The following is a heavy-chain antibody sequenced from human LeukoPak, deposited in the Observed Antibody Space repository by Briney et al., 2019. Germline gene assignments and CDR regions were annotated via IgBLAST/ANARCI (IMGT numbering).Heavy chain of an antibody. CDR1: GGTFSNYA. Sequence: ASVKVSCKASGGTFSNYAISWVRQAPGQGLEWMGGIIPIFGTASYAQKFQGRVTITADESTSTAYMELSSLRSEDTAVYYCARDSGYGSGSYNFDYWGQGTLVTVSS. D-gene: IGHD3-10*01. V-gene: IGHV1-69*13. J-gene: IGHJ4*02. CDR2: IIPIFGTA. CDR3: ARDSGYGSGSYNFDY.